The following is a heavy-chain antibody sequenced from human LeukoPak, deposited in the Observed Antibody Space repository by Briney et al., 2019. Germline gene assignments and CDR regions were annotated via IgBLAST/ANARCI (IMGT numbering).Heavy chain of an antibody. V-gene: IGHV3-11*04. D-gene: IGHD3-10*01. CDR1: GFTFSACY. CDR3: ARDFHGSGIYHTFDP. Sequence: GGSLRLSCAASGFTFSACYMSWIRQAPGKGLEWVSYISTSGSIIYYTDSVKGRFTISRDNAKSSLYLQMNSLRADDTAVYYCARDFHGSGIYHTFDPWGQGTQVIVS. J-gene: IGHJ5*02. CDR2: ISTSGSII.